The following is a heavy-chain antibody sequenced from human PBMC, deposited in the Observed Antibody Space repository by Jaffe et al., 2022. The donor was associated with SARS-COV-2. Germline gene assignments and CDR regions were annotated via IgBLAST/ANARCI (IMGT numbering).Heavy chain of an antibody. CDR2: VNHGGGT. J-gene: IGHJ6*04. V-gene: IGHV4-34*01. CDR3: ARGLVTMVRGPMGV. CDR1: GGSFSGYY. Sequence: QVRLQQWGAGLLKPSETLSLTCAVYGGSFSGYYWSWIRQPPGKGLEWIGEVNHGGGTNYNPSLKSRVTISVDMSENQFSLQLSSVTAADTAVYYCARGLVTMVRGPMGVWGKGTTVTVSS. D-gene: IGHD3-10*01.